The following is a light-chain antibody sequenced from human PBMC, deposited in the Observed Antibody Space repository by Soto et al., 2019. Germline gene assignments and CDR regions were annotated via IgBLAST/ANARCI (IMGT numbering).Light chain of an antibody. CDR1: QSVSSN. Sequence: EIVMTQSPATLSVSPGERATLSCRASQSVSSNLAWYQQKPGQAHRLLIYGASTMATGIPARFSGSGSGTEFTLTIGSLQSEDVAVYYCQHYNNWPFTFGQGTRLEIK. V-gene: IGKV3-15*01. CDR2: GAS. J-gene: IGKJ5*01. CDR3: QHYNNWPFT.